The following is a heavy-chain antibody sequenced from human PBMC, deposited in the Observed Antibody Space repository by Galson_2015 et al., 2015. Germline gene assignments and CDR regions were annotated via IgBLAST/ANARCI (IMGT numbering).Heavy chain of an antibody. CDR3: ARDNYGSGSSRALAGGNWFDP. CDR1: GDSVSSNSAA. J-gene: IGHJ5*02. V-gene: IGHV6-1*01. Sequence: CAISGDSVSSNSAAWNWIRQSPSRGLEWLGRTYYRSKWYNDYAVSVKSRITINPDTSKNQLSLQLNSVTPEDTAVYYCARDNYGSGSSRALAGGNWFDPWGQGTLVTVSS. D-gene: IGHD3-10*01. CDR2: TYYRSKWYN.